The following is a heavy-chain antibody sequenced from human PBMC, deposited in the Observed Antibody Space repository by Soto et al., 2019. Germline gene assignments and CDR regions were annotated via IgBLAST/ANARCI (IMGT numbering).Heavy chain of an antibody. V-gene: IGHV1-18*01. CDR3: AREWDNKSEHSSGWYDDF. CDR2: ISGYSGHT. CDR1: GYTFSSYG. J-gene: IGHJ4*02. Sequence: GASVKVCCKASGYTFSSYGICWVRQAPGKGLEWMGWISGYSGHTYYAQKFQGRVTMTTDTSTNTVYMELRSLRSDDTAVYYCAREWDNKSEHSSGWYDDFWGQGTLVTVPQ. D-gene: IGHD6-19*01.